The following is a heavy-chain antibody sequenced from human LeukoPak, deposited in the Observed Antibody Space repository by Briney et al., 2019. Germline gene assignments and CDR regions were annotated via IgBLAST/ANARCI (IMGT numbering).Heavy chain of an antibody. Sequence: PGGSLRLSCAASGFTVSSNYMSWVRQAPGKGLEWVSAISGSGGSTYYADSVKGRFTISRDNSKNTLYLQMNSLRAEDTAVYYCAKDDGPPVLRYFDWPHWGQGTLVTVSS. CDR1: GFTVSSNY. V-gene: IGHV3-23*01. D-gene: IGHD3-9*01. J-gene: IGHJ4*02. CDR3: AKDDGPPVLRYFDWPH. CDR2: ISGSGGST.